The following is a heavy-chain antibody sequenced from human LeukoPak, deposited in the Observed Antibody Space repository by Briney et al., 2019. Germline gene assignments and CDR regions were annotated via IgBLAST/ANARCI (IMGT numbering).Heavy chain of an antibody. V-gene: IGHV3-23*01. CDR1: GFTFSSYA. Sequence: AGGSLRLSCAASGFTFSSYAMSWVRQAPGKGLEWVSAISGSGGSTYSADSVKGRFTISRDNSKNTLYLQMNSLRAEDTAVYYCAKEGGGYSYGYEFDFWGQGTLVTVSS. CDR2: ISGSGGST. CDR3: AKEGGGYSYGYEFDF. J-gene: IGHJ4*02. D-gene: IGHD5-18*01.